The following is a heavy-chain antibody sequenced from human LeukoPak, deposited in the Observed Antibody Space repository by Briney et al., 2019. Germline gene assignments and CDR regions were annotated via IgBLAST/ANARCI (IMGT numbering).Heavy chain of an antibody. CDR1: GFTFSSYS. Sequence: GGSLRLSCSASGFTFSSYSINWVRQAPGRGLEWVSTISPTGEGTHYADSVKGRFTISRDNSKNTLSLEMNSLRADDTATYYCARDAGGAWPFDYWGQGTRVIVSS. CDR3: ARDAGGAWPFDY. CDR2: ISPTGEGT. V-gene: IGHV3-23*01. J-gene: IGHJ4*02. D-gene: IGHD4-17*01.